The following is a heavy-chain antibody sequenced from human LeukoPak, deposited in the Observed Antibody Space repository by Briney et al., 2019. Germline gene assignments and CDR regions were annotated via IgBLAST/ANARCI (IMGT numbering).Heavy chain of an antibody. CDR1: GASISNYY. J-gene: IGHJ2*01. V-gene: IGHV4-59*01. Sequence: SETLSLNCSVSGASISNYYWTWLRQPPGQELEWIGYISDSWSTNYNPSLKSRVTISVHTSKNQFSLKLSSVAAADTAVYYCARGIRTGDLVRGYFDLWGRGTLVTVSS. CDR2: ISDSWST. CDR3: ARGIRTGDLVRGYFDL. D-gene: IGHD7-27*01.